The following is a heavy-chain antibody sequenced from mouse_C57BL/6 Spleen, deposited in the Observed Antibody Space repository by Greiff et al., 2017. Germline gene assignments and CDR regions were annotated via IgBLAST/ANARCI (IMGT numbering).Heavy chain of an antibody. CDR2: INPNYGTT. V-gene: IGHV1-39*01. CDR1: GYSFTDYN. CDR3: ASSCFGLLLRDYFDY. J-gene: IGHJ2*01. D-gene: IGHD1-1*01. Sequence: VQLKQSGPELVKPGASVKISCKASGYSFTDYNMNWVKQSNGKSLEWIGVINPNYGTTSYNQKFKGKATLTVDQSSSTAYMQLNSLTSDDSAVYYCASSCFGLLLRDYFDYWGQGTTRTVSS.